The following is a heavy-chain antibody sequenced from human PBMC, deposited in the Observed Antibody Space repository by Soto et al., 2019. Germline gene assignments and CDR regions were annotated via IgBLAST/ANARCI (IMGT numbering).Heavy chain of an antibody. CDR1: GGTFSSYA. CDR2: IIPIFDTA. V-gene: IGHV1-69*13. CDR3: ARHDCISSSCYYYYYGMDV. J-gene: IGHJ6*02. Sequence: SVKVSCKASGGTFSSYAISWVRQAPGQGLEWMGGIIPIFDTANYAQKFQGRVTITADESTSTAYMELSSLRSEDTAVYYCARHDCISSSCYYYYYGMDVWGQGTTVTVSS. D-gene: IGHD2-2*01.